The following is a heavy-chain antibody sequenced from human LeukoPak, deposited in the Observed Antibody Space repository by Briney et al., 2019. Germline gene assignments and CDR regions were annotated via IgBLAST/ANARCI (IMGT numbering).Heavy chain of an antibody. Sequence: GSSVKVPCKASGGTFSSYAISWVRQAPAQGLEWMGGIIPIFGTANYAQKFQGRVTITTDESTSTAYMELSSLRSEGTAVYYCARESYEFSYMDVWGKGTTVTVSS. J-gene: IGHJ6*03. CDR3: ARESYEFSYMDV. D-gene: IGHD2-8*01. V-gene: IGHV1-69*05. CDR1: GGTFSSYA. CDR2: IIPIFGTA.